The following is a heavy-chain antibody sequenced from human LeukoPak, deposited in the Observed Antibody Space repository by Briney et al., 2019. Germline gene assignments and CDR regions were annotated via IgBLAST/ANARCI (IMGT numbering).Heavy chain of an antibody. CDR1: GYTFTGYY. D-gene: IGHD3-22*01. Sequence: ASVKVSCKASGYTFTGYYMHWVRQAPGQGLEWMGWINPNSGGTNYAQKFQGRVTMTRDTSISTVYMVLSRLRSDDTAVYYCARPISNYYYDSSGYDGRDDAFDIWGQGTMVTVSS. J-gene: IGHJ3*02. CDR3: ARPISNYYYDSSGYDGRDDAFDI. V-gene: IGHV1-2*02. CDR2: INPNSGGT.